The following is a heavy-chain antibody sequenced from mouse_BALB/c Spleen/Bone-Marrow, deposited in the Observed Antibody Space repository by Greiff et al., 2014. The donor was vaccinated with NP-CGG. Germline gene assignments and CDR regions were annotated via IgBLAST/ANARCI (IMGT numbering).Heavy chain of an antibody. CDR2: INPSNGGT. Sequence: VQLQQSGAELVKPGASVKLSYKASGYTFSSDYMYWVKQRPGQGLEWIGEINPSNGGTNFNEKFKSKATLTVDKSSSTAYMQLSSLTSEDSAVYYCTRSRRAMDYWGQGTSVSVSS. V-gene: IGHV1S81*02. J-gene: IGHJ4*01. CDR1: GYTFSSDY. D-gene: IGHD2-12*01. CDR3: TRSRRAMDY.